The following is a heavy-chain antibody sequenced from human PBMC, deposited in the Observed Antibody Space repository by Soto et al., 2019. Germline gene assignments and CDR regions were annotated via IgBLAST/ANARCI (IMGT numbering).Heavy chain of an antibody. V-gene: IGHV3-30-3*01. CDR1: GFTFSSYA. CDR3: ARDRGGSGWYGEYNWFDP. D-gene: IGHD6-19*01. Sequence: GGSLRLSCAASGFTFSSYAMHWVRQAPGKGLEWVAVISYDGSNKYYADSVKGRFTIPRDNSKNTLYLQMNSLRAEDTAVYYCARDRGGSGWYGEYNWFDPWGQGTLVTVSS. J-gene: IGHJ5*02. CDR2: ISYDGSNK.